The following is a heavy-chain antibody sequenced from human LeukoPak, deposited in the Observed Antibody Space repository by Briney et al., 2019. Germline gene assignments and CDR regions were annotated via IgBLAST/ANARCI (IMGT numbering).Heavy chain of an antibody. Sequence: GGSLRLSCAASGFTFSRYWVSWVRQAPGKGLEWVANIKEDGSEKHHVDSVKGRFTISRDNAKNSLYLQMNSLRVEDTAVYYCAREPPTTRFDYWGQGTLVTVSS. V-gene: IGHV3-7*04. J-gene: IGHJ4*02. CDR3: AREPPTTRFDY. CDR1: GFTFSRYW. CDR2: IKEDGSEK. D-gene: IGHD5-12*01.